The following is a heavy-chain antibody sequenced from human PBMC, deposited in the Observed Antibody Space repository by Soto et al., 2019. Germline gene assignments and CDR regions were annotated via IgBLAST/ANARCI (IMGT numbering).Heavy chain of an antibody. J-gene: IGHJ4*02. Sequence: GSLRRFCAGSGFTLSDHYIDWVRQAPGKGLEWVGRSRDKAQGYSTAYSESVKGRFTTSRDKSKNSVYLRMSGLKSENKVVYNCVRAPSFSYASYYTHCFDYWRQGTVVTVSS. CDR1: GFTLSDHY. CDR2: SRDKAQGYST. D-gene: IGHD3-10*01. V-gene: IGHV3-72*01. CDR3: VRAPSFSYASYYTHCFDY.